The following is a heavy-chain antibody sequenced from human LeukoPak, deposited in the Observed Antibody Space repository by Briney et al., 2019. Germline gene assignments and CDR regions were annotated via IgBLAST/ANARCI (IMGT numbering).Heavy chain of an antibody. CDR3: ARTSPDIVVVVAALVRPGTPKYYYYGMDV. CDR1: GGTFSSYA. CDR2: IIPIFGTA. Sequence: SVKVSCKASGGTFSSYAISWVRQAPGQGLEWMGGIIPIFGTANYAQKFQGRVTITADESTSTAYMELSSLRSEDTAVYYCARTSPDIVVVVAALVRPGTPKYYYYGMDVWGQGTTVTVSS. D-gene: IGHD2-15*01. J-gene: IGHJ6*02. V-gene: IGHV1-69*01.